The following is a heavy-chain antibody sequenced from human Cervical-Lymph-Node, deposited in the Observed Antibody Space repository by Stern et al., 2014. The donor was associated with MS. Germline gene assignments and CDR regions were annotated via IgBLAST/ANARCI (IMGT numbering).Heavy chain of an antibody. Sequence: VQLEESGAEAKKPGASAKDSRKGSGYTFTSYGISWVRQAPGQGPEGMGWISAYNGNTNYAQKLQGRVTMTTDTSTSTAYMELRSLRSDDTAVYYCARGLLGSENAFDIWGQGTMVTVSS. CDR3: ARGLLGSENAFDI. CDR2: ISAYNGNT. CDR1: GYTFTSYG. D-gene: IGHD2-15*01. J-gene: IGHJ3*02. V-gene: IGHV1-18*01.